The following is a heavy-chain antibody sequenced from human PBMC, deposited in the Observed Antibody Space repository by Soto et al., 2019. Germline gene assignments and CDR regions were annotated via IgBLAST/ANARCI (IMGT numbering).Heavy chain of an antibody. D-gene: IGHD3-22*01. J-gene: IGHJ6*02. V-gene: IGHV1-2*02. Sequence: ASVKVSCKASGYTFTGYYMHWVRQAPGQGLEWMGWINPNSGGTNYAQKFQGRVTMTRDTSNSTAYMELSRLRSDDTAVYYCAREYYDSSGYYYYGMDVWGQGTTVTVSS. CDR3: AREYYDSSGYYYYGMDV. CDR1: GYTFTGYY. CDR2: INPNSGGT.